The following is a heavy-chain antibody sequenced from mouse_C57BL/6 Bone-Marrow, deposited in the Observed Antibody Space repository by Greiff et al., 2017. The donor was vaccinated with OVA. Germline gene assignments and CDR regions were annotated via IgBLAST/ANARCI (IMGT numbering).Heavy chain of an antibody. V-gene: IGHV1-82*01. CDR2: IYPGDGDT. D-gene: IGHD2-1*01. Sequence: VKLQESGPELVKPGASVKISCKASGYAFSSSWMNWVKQRPGKGLEWIGRIYPGDGDTNYNGKFKGKATLTADKSSSTAYMQLSSLTSEDSAVYFCAREEEIYYGNMDYWGQGTSVTVSS. J-gene: IGHJ4*01. CDR1: GYAFSSSW. CDR3: AREEEIYYGNMDY.